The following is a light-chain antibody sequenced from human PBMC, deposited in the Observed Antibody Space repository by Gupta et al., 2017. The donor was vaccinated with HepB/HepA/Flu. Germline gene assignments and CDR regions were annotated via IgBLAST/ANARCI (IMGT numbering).Light chain of an antibody. Sequence: IHMTQSPSSVSASVGDRVTIHCRASQAISRGLAWYRQKPGQAPKLLISAGSTLQSGVPSRFSGSGSGTDFTLTISSLQPEDFATYYCQQSISFPITFGSGTRVDIK. CDR1: QAISRG. CDR2: AGS. J-gene: IGKJ4*01. V-gene: IGKV1D-12*01. CDR3: QQSISFPIT.